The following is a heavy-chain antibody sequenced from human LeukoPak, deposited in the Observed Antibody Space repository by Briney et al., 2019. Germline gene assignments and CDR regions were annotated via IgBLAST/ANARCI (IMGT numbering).Heavy chain of an antibody. CDR1: SVSISSGAYY. CDR2: IYYIGST. V-gene: IGHV4-31*03. D-gene: IGHD3-22*01. J-gene: IGHJ4*02. Sequence: SQTLSLTCTVSSVSISSGAYYWSWIRQHPGMGLEWIGYIYYIGSTYYNPSLKSRVTISVDTSKNQFSLKLSSVTAPDTAMYYCARSSSRYYYYFDYWGQGTLVTVSS. CDR3: ARSSSRYYYYFDY.